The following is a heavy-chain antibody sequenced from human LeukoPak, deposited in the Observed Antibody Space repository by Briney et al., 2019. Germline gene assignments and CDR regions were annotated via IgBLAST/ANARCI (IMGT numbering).Heavy chain of an antibody. Sequence: SETLSLTCTVSGGSISSYYWSWIRQPPGKGLEWIGYIHYSGSTNYNPSLKSRVTISVDTSKNQFSLKLSSVTAADTAVYYCARDALNCYGMDVWGQGTTVTVSS. V-gene: IGHV4-59*01. CDR3: ARDALNCYGMDV. CDR1: GGSISSYY. CDR2: IHYSGST. J-gene: IGHJ6*02.